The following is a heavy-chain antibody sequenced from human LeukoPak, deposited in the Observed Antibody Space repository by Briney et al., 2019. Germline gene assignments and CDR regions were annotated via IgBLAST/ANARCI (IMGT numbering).Heavy chain of an antibody. D-gene: IGHD3-22*01. CDR3: AKVAVSGYYAVPGDY. Sequence: GGPLRLSCAASGFTFSSYAMSWVRQAPGKGLEWVSAISGSGGSTYYADSVKGRFTTSRDNSKNTLYLQMNSLRAEDTAVYYCAKVAVSGYYAVPGDYWGQGTLVTVSS. CDR2: ISGSGGST. CDR1: GFTFSSYA. J-gene: IGHJ4*02. V-gene: IGHV3-23*01.